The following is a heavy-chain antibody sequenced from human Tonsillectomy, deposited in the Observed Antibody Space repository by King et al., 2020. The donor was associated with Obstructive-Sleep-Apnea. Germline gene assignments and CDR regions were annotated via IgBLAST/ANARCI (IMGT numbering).Heavy chain of an antibody. CDR2: SYYSGRT. Sequence: QLQESGPGLVKPSETLSLTCTVSGGSISSSSYYWGWIRQPPGKGLEVIGSSYYSGRTYYNPSLKSRDTISVDTSKNQFSLKLSSVTAADTAVYYCAREGAAGTNWFDPWGQGTLVTVSS. V-gene: IGHV4-39*07. J-gene: IGHJ5*02. CDR3: AREGAAGTNWFDP. CDR1: GGSISSSSYY. D-gene: IGHD6-13*01.